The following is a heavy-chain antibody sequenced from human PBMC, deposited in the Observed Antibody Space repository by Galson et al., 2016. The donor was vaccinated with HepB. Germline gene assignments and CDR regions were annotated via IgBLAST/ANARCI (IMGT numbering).Heavy chain of an antibody. V-gene: IGHV4-4*02. Sequence: SETLSLTCDVSGGSISSRNWWSWVRQPPGKGLEWIGDIYHSGSINYNPSLKSRVTISVDKPKNQFSLKVSSVTAADTAVYYCARAAGYVPWLQEEYSYFYMDVWGKGTTVIVSS. J-gene: IGHJ6*03. D-gene: IGHD5-24*01. CDR2: IYHSGSI. CDR3: ARAAGYVPWLQEEYSYFYMDV. CDR1: GGSISSRNW.